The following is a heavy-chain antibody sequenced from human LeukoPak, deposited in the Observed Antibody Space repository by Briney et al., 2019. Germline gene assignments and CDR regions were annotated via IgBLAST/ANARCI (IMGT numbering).Heavy chain of an antibody. CDR3: ARQDGIAAAGTGNWFDP. D-gene: IGHD6-13*01. Sequence: GESLKISCKGSGYSFTSYWIGWVRHMRGKGLEWMGIIYPGDSDTRYSPSFQGQVTISADKSISTAYLQWSSLKASDTAMYYCARQDGIAAAGTGNWFDPWGQGTLVTVSS. CDR2: IYPGDSDT. CDR1: GYSFTSYW. V-gene: IGHV5-51*01. J-gene: IGHJ5*02.